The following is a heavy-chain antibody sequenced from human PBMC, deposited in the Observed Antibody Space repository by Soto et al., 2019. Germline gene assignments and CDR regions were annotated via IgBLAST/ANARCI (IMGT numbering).Heavy chain of an antibody. D-gene: IGHD5-18*01. V-gene: IGHV3-66*01. CDR1: GFTVSSNH. J-gene: IGHJ6*02. CDR3: VRSGLDTSYFVMDV. Sequence: GGSLRHSCAASGFTVSSNHMSWVRQAPGKGLEWVSIINSGGSTYYADSVKGRFTISRDNSKNTLYLQMNSLRAEDTAVYLFVRSGLDTSYFVMDVWGQG. CDR2: INSGGST.